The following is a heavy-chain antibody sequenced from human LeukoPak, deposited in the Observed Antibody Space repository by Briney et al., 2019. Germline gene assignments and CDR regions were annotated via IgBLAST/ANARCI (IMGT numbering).Heavy chain of an antibody. CDR1: GYTFIGYY. V-gene: IGHV1-2*06. CDR2: INPNNGDT. J-gene: IGHJ4*02. CDR3: ARLPNYYDSTGSFDY. Sequence: EASVKVSCKASGYTFIGYYMHWVRQAPGQGLEWMGRINPNNGDTSYAQKFQGRVTMTRDTSVSTAYMELSRLRSDDTAVYYCARLPNYYDSTGSFDYWGQGTLVTVSS. D-gene: IGHD3-22*01.